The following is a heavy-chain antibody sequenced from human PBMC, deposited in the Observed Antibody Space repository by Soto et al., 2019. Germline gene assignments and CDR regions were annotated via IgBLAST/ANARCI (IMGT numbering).Heavy chain of an antibody. V-gene: IGHV3-23*01. CDR3: ARDRKYYDILTGWPPDY. CDR1: GFTFSSYA. D-gene: IGHD3-9*01. Sequence: GGSLRLSCAASGFTFSSYAMSWVRQAPGKGLEWVAAITDSGGSTYYADSVRGRFTISRDNSKNTLYLQMSTLGAEDTAVYYCARDRKYYDILTGWPPDYWGQGTLVTVSS. J-gene: IGHJ4*02. CDR2: ITDSGGST.